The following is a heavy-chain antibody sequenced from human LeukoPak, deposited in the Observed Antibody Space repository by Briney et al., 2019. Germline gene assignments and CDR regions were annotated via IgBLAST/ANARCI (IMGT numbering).Heavy chain of an antibody. CDR2: IYSGGST. J-gene: IGHJ4*02. CDR1: GFTFSNYA. Sequence: GGSLRLSCAASGFTFSNYAMSWVRQAPGKGLEWVSVIYSGGSTYYADSVKGRFTISRDNSKNTLYLQMNSLRAEDTAVYYCARVLGYSYGFPFDYWGQGTLVTVSS. D-gene: IGHD5-18*01. V-gene: IGHV3-66*01. CDR3: ARVLGYSYGFPFDY.